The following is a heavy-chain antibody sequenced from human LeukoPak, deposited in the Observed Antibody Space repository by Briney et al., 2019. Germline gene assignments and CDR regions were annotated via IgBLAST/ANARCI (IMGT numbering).Heavy chain of an antibody. V-gene: IGHV3-23*01. CDR3: AKNLDYGDYGTSWDFDY. J-gene: IGHJ4*02. Sequence: PGGSLRLSCAASGFTFSTYAMSWVRQAPGKGLEWVSAISGSGGSTYYADPVKGRFTISRDNSKNTLYLQMNSLRAEDTAVYYCAKNLDYGDYGTSWDFDYWGQGTPVAVSS. CDR1: GFTFSTYA. D-gene: IGHD4-17*01. CDR2: ISGSGGST.